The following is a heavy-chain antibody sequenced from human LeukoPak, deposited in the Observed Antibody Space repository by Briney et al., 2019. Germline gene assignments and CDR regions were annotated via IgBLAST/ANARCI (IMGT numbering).Heavy chain of an antibody. CDR3: ARRYYGSGSYYNWFDP. CDR1: GYSFTSYW. D-gene: IGHD3-10*01. J-gene: IGHJ5*02. V-gene: IGHV5-51*01. Sequence: PGESRKISCNGSGYSFTSYWIGWVRQMPGKGLEWMGIIYPGDSDTRYSPSFQGQVTISADKSISTAYLQWSSLKASDTAMYYCARRYYGSGSYYNWFDPWGQGTLVTVSS. CDR2: IYPGDSDT.